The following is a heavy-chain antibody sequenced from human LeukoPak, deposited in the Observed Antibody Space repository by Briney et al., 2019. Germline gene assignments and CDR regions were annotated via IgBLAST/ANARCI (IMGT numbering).Heavy chain of an antibody. CDR1: GYTFTHYD. Sequence: ASVKVSCKASGYTFTHYDIYWVRQATGQGLEWMGWMNPNSGNTGYAQKFQGRVTIIRNTSITTAYMELSSLRSEDTAVYYCARGGLGTVTTGAFDIWGQGTMVTVSS. CDR2: MNPNSGNT. D-gene: IGHD4-11*01. V-gene: IGHV1-8*03. CDR3: ARGGLGTVTTGAFDI. J-gene: IGHJ3*02.